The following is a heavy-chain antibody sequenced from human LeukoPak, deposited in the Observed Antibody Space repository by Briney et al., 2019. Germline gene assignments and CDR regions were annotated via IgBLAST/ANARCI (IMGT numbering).Heavy chain of an antibody. V-gene: IGHV1-18*01. CDR2: ISAYNGNT. CDR1: GYTFTSYG. Sequence: ASVKVSCKASGYTFTSYGISWVRQAPGHGLEWMGWISAYNGNTNYAQKLQGRVTMTTDTSTSTAYMELRSLRSDDTAVYYCARDGTYYYDSSGYPFDYWGQGTLVTVSS. CDR3: ARDGTYYYDSSGYPFDY. D-gene: IGHD3-22*01. J-gene: IGHJ4*02.